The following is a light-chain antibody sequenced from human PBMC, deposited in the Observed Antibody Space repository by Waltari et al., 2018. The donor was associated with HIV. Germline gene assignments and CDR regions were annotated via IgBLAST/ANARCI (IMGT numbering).Light chain of an antibody. CDR2: SNN. J-gene: IGLJ3*02. CDR1: SSSIGNYT. V-gene: IGLV1-44*01. CDR3: STWDASLNGWV. Sequence: QSVLTQPPSASGTPGQRVTISCSGSSSSIGNYTINWYRQLPGMAPKLLIYSNNQRPSGFPDRFSGSKSGTSASLAISGLQSEDEADYSCSTWDASLNGWVFGGGTKLTVL.